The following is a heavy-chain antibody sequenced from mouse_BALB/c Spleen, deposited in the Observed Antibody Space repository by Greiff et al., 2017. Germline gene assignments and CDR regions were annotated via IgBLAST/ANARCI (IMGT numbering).Heavy chain of an antibody. CDR3: ARWDSSGYLWFAY. CDR1: GDSITSGY. V-gene: IGHV3-8*02. CDR2: ISYSGST. J-gene: IGHJ3*01. Sequence: EVKLMESGPSLVKPSQTLSLTCSVTGDSITSGYWNWIRKFPGNKLEYMGYISYSGSTYYNPSPKSRISITRDTSKNQYYLQLNSVTTEDTATYYCARWDSSGYLWFAYWGQGTLVTVSA. D-gene: IGHD3-2*01.